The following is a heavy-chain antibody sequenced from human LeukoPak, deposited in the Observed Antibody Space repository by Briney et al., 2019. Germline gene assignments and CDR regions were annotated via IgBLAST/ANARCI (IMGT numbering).Heavy chain of an antibody. J-gene: IGHJ6*04. CDR1: GFTFSSYA. V-gene: IGHV4-30-4*08. CDR2: IYYSGST. CDR3: ARGENYYYGMDV. Sequence: LRLSCAASGFTFSSYAMSWVRQPPGKGLEWIGYIYYSGSTYYNPSPKSRVTISVDTSKNQFSLKLSSVTAADTAVYYCARGENYYYGMDVWGKGTTVTVSS.